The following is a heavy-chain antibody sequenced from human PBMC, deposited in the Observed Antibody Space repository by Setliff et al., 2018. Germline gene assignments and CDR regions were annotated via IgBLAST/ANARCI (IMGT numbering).Heavy chain of an antibody. D-gene: IGHD3-3*01. CDR2: IYWNDDK. CDR1: GFSLSTSGVG. V-gene: IGHV2-5*01. CDR3: AHSRYDFWSGYYVMDV. J-gene: IGHJ6*03. Sequence: SGPTLVNPTQTLTLTCTFSGFSLSTSGVGVGWIRQPPGKALEWLALIYWNDDKRYSPSXXSRLXXXXXXXXXXXXXXXXXXXXXXXXXXXXAHSRYDFWSGYYVMDVWGKGTTVTVSS.